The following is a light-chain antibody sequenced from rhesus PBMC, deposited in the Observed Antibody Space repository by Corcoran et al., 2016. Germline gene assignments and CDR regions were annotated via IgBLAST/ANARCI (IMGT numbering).Light chain of an antibody. J-gene: IGKJ2*01. CDR2: KAS. CDR1: ENVNNY. V-gene: IGKV1-74*01. Sequence: DIQMTQSPSSLSASVGDRVTITCRASENVNNYLNWYQQKPGKAPKLLIYKASTLQSGVPSRFSGSGSGTAYTFTISSLQPEVVATYYCQHGYGTPYSFGQGTKVEI. CDR3: QHGYGTPYS.